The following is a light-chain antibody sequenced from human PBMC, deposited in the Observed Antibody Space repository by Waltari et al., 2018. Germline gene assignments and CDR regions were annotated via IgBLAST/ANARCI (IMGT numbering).Light chain of an antibody. CDR1: QSIGIY. CDR2: HAS. J-gene: IGKJ1*01. Sequence: EIVLTQSPGTLSLSPGERATLSCRASQSIGIYLAWYQQKPGQAPRHLMYHASSRATGIPDRFSGSGSGTDFSLTISRLEPEDFAVYYCQKYESLPATFGQGTKVEIK. V-gene: IGKV3-20*01. CDR3: QKYESLPAT.